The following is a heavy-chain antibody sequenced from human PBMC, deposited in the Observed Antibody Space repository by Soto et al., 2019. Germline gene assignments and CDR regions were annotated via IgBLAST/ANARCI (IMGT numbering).Heavy chain of an antibody. CDR2: IMGHGSAK. J-gene: IGHJ4*02. Sequence: GRLLRFSLAASGSRSALSRFGWFGKATGKGLEGVANIMGHGSAKSFLESVKGRFTMSRDNDKNTFYLHMNNLRAEDTAVYYCARMGLSGKFSDLWGQGTSVTVSS. D-gene: IGHD3-10*01. V-gene: IGHV3-7*01. CDR1: GSRSALSR. CDR3: ARMGLSGKFSDL.